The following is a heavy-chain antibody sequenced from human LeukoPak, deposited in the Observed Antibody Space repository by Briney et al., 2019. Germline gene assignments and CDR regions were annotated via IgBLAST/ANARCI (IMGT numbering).Heavy chain of an antibody. CDR3: ARWVVAAPRFDR. CDR1: GGTFSSYA. D-gene: IGHD2-15*01. CDR2: IIPIFGTA. J-gene: IGHJ5*02. Sequence: SVTVSCKASGGTFSSYAISWVRQAPGQGLEWMGGIIPIFGTANYEQKFQGRVTITADESTSSAYMELSSLRSEDTAVYYCARWVVAAPRFDRQGQVAIVTVSS. V-gene: IGHV1-69*13.